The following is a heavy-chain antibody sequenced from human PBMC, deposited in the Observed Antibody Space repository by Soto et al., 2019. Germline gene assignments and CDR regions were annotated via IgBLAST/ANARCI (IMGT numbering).Heavy chain of an antibody. V-gene: IGHV3-23*01. Sequence: EVQLLESGGGLVQPGGSLRLSCAASGFTFSSYAMSWVRQAPGKGLEWVSAISGSGGSTYYADSVKGRFTISRDNSKNTLYLQMSSLRAEDTAVYYCAKAASKKAVQQWLVDYWGQGTLVTVSS. D-gene: IGHD6-19*01. CDR1: GFTFSSYA. CDR3: AKAASKKAVQQWLVDY. J-gene: IGHJ4*02. CDR2: ISGSGGST.